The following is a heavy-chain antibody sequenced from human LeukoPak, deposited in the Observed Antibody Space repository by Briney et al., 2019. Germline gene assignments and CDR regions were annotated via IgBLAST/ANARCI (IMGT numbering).Heavy chain of an antibody. D-gene: IGHD6-19*01. CDR2: ITPIFGTA. CDR3: AREGNGSGWYDAFDI. Sequence: SVKVSCKASGGTFSSHGISWVRQAPGQGLEWMGGITPIFGTANYPQKFQGRVTITTDETTSTAYMELRSLRSDDTAVYYCAREGNGSGWYDAFDIWGQGTMVTVSS. V-gene: IGHV1-69*05. CDR1: GGTFSSHG. J-gene: IGHJ3*02.